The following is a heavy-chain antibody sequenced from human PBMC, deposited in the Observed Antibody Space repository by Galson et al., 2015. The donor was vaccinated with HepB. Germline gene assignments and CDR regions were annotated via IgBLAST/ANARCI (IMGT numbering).Heavy chain of an antibody. CDR2: IKQDGSEK. J-gene: IGHJ4*02. CDR3: RAVGPTSLDS. CDR1: GFTFSIYS. Sequence: SLRLSCAASGFTFSIYSMNWVRQAPGKGLEWVAGIKQDGSEKNYVDSVKGRFTISRDNADNSLYLQLNSLRVEDTAVYYCRAVGPTSLDSWGQGTLLTAST. D-gene: IGHD1-26*01. V-gene: IGHV3-7*01.